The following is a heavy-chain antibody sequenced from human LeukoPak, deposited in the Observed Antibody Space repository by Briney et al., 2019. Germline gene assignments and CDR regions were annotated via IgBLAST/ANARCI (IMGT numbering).Heavy chain of an antibody. J-gene: IGHJ6*03. CDR2: IYYSGST. Sequence: SETLSLTCTVSGGSISSYYWSWIRQPPGKGLEWIGYIYYSGSTNYNPSLKSRVTISVDTSKNQFSLKLSSVTAADTAVYYCARDSVLRYFDAYYYYYMDVWGKGTTVTISS. V-gene: IGHV4-59*01. CDR1: GGSISSYY. D-gene: IGHD3-9*01. CDR3: ARDSVLRYFDAYYYYYMDV.